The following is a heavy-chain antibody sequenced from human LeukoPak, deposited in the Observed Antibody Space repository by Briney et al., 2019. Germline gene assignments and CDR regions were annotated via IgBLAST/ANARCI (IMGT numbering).Heavy chain of an antibody. CDR2: ISDDGYST. CDR1: RFIFDNYG. J-gene: IGHJ4*02. Sequence: GGSLRLSCAASRFIFDNYGMTWVRQAPGKGLEWVSGISDDGYSTYYADSVKGRFTISRDNTQNTLYLQMNSLRAEDTAVYYCVRNLDFWGDSEDYWGQGTLVTVSS. D-gene: IGHD3-3*01. CDR3: VRNLDFWGDSEDY. V-gene: IGHV3-23*01.